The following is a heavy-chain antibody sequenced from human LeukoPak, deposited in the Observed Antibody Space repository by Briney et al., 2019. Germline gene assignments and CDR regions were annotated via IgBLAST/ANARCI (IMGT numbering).Heavy chain of an antibody. V-gene: IGHV3-23*01. CDR2: ISNNGGYT. Sequence: PGGSLRLSCAASGFTFSSSAMSWVRQAPGKGLEWVSAISNNGGYTYYADSVQGRFTISRDNSKSTLCLQMNSLRAEDTAVYYCAKQLGYCSDGSCYLPYWGQGTLATVSS. CDR1: GFTFSSSA. J-gene: IGHJ4*02. CDR3: AKQLGYCSDGSCYLPY. D-gene: IGHD2-15*01.